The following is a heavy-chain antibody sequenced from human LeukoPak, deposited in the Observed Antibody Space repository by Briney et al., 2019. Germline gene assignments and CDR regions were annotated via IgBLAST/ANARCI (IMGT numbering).Heavy chain of an antibody. CDR1: GFTFDDYA. CDR2: IHEDGGST. V-gene: IGHV3-43*02. J-gene: IGHJ6*02. D-gene: IGHD5-12*01. CDR3: AKDIGWLYYYYYYGMDV. Sequence: GGPLRLSCAASGFTFDDYAMHWVRQAPGKGLEWVSLIHEDGGSTYYADSLKGRFTISRDNSKNSLYLQMNSLRPEDTALYYCAKDIGWLYYYYYYGMDVWGQGTTVPV.